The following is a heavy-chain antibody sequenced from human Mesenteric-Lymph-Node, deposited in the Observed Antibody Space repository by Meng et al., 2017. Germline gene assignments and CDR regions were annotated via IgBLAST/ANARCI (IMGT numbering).Heavy chain of an antibody. Sequence: EVQLVESGGGLVKPGGSLRLSCAASGFTFSSDSMTWVRQAPGKGLEWVSSISSSSIYIYYADSVKGRFTISRDNAKNSLYLQMNSLRAEDTALYYCARDPGGEAAIGLWGRGTLVTVSS. V-gene: IGHV3-21*01. CDR3: ARDPGGEAAIGL. J-gene: IGHJ2*01. CDR1: GFTFSSDS. D-gene: IGHD2-2*01. CDR2: ISSSSIYI.